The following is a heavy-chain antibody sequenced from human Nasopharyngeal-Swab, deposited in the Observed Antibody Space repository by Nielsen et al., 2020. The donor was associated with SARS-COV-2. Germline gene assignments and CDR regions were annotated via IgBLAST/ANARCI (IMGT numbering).Heavy chain of an antibody. CDR1: GFTFEDYA. D-gene: IGHD2-2*01. CDR3: AKSTMDF. J-gene: IGHJ6*02. V-gene: IGHV3-9*01. Sequence: SLRLSCVVSGFTFEDYAMHWVRQVPGKGLEWVSGIDYDGGGIGYGDPVKGRFTISRDHAKTSLFLQMNNLRVEDTALYYCAKSTMDFWGQGTTVTVSS. CDR2: IDYDGGGI.